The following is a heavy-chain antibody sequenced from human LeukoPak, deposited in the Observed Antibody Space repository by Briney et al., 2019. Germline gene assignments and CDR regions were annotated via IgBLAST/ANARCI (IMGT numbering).Heavy chain of an antibody. D-gene: IGHD3-10*01. V-gene: IGHV1-46*01. CDR3: ARARGNLRWIGI. J-gene: IGHJ3*02. CDR1: GYTFTSYY. CDR2: INPSGGST. Sequence: GASVKVSCKAFGYTFTSYYMHWVRQAPGQGLEWMGIINPSGGSTSYAQKFQGRVTMTRDTSTSTVYMELSSLRSEDTAVYYCARARGNLRWIGIWGQGTMVTVSS.